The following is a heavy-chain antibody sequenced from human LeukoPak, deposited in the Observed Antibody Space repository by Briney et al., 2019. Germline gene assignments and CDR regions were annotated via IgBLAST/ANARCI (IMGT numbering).Heavy chain of an antibody. Sequence: LWSRVTISLDTSKNQFSLKLTSVTAADTAVYYCARYCSSTSCYVADASDIWGQGTMVTVSS. V-gene: IGHV4-30-2*04. J-gene: IGHJ3*02. D-gene: IGHD2-2*01. CDR3: ARYCSSTSCYVADASDI.